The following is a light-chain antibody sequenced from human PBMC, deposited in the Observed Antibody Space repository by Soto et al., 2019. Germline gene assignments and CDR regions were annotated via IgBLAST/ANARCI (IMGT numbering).Light chain of an antibody. Sequence: EIVLTQSPATLSLSPGERATVSCRASQSVSSHLAWYQQKRGQAPRLLIYGTSTRATGIPARFSGSGSGTDFTLTISSLEPEDFAVYYCQQRSNWPLTFGGGTKVDIK. V-gene: IGKV3-11*01. CDR2: GTS. CDR3: QQRSNWPLT. J-gene: IGKJ4*01. CDR1: QSVSSH.